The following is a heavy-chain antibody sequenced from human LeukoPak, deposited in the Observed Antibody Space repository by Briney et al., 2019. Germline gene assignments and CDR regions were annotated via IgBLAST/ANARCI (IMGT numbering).Heavy chain of an antibody. CDR1: KFTFSHYG. D-gene: IGHD3-3*01. J-gene: IGHJ4*02. CDR2: ISSDGSIK. Sequence: GGSLRLSCTASKFTFSHYGMQWVRQAPGKGLEWVAVISSDGSIKVYADSVKGRFTLSRDNSINTVDLQMNSLRAEDTAVYYCVKEYHSRGFGAYFDYWGQGTLSPSHQ. CDR3: VKEYHSRGFGAYFDY. V-gene: IGHV3-30*18.